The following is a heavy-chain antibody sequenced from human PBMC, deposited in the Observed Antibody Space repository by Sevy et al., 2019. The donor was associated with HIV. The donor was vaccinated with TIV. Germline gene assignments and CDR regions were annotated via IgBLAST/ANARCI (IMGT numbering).Heavy chain of an antibody. CDR1: GFIFSSCA. V-gene: IGHV3-23*01. CDR2: LSGSGYST. D-gene: IGHD6-19*01. Sequence: GGSLRLSCAASGFIFSSCAMSWVRQAPGKGLEWVSTLSGSGYSTYYADSVKGRFTISRDNSKNTLYLQMNSLRIEDTAIYYCARDAGYSTGWYAGYWGQGTLVTVSS. J-gene: IGHJ4*02. CDR3: ARDAGYSTGWYAGY.